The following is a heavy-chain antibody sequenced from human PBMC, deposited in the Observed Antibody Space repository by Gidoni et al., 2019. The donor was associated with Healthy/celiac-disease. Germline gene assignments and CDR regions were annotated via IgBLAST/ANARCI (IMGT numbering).Heavy chain of an antibody. J-gene: IGHJ4*02. Sequence: IGSIYYSGSTYYNPSLKSRVTISVDTSKNQFSLKLSSVTAADTAVYYCARRNRIAARHFDYWGQGTLVTVSS. CDR2: IYYSGST. D-gene: IGHD6-6*01. CDR3: ARRNRIAARHFDY. V-gene: IGHV4-39*01.